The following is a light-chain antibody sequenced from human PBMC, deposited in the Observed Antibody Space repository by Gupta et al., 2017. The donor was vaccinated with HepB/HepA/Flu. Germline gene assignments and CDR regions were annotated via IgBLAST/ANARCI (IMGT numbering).Light chain of an antibody. CDR3: SSYTSSSTLV. J-gene: IGLJ2*01. CDR1: SSDVGAYNY. V-gene: IGLV2-14*03. Sequence: SALTQPASVSGSPGQSITISCTGTSSDVGAYNYVSWYQQHPGKAPKLRIYDVSNRPSGVSNRFSGSKSGNTASLTISGLQAEDEADYYCSSYTSSSTLVFGGGTKLTVL. CDR2: DVS.